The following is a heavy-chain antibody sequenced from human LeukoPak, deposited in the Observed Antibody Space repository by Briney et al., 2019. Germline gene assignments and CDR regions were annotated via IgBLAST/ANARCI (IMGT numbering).Heavy chain of an antibody. Sequence: SETLSLTCTVSCGSISSYYWSWIRQPPGKGLEWIGYIYTSGSTNYNPSLKSRVTISVDTSKNQFSMKLSSVTAADTAVYYCARQNDYGELDYWGQGTLVTVSS. CDR1: CGSISSYY. CDR3: ARQNDYGELDY. J-gene: IGHJ4*02. D-gene: IGHD4-17*01. V-gene: IGHV4-4*09. CDR2: IYTSGST.